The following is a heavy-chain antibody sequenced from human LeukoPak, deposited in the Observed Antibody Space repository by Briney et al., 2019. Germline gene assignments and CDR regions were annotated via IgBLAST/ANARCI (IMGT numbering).Heavy chain of an antibody. CDR3: ARAVGSWYYSDY. CDR1: GYTFTSYA. J-gene: IGHJ4*02. V-gene: IGHV1-3*01. Sequence: ASVKVSCKASGYTFTSYAMHWVRQAPGQRLEWMGWINAGNGNTKYSQKFQGRVTITGDTSASTAYMELSSLRFEDTAVYYCARAVGSWYYSDYWGQGTLVTVSS. D-gene: IGHD1-26*01. CDR2: INAGNGNT.